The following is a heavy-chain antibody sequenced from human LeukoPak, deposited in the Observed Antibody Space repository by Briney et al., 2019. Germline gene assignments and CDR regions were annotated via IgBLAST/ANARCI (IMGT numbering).Heavy chain of an antibody. CDR1: GYTFTSYY. J-gene: IGHJ3*02. CDR3: AREVPLGYCSSTSCPPTPSAFDI. Sequence: GASVKVSCKASGYTFTSYYMHWVRQAPGQGLEWMGIINPSGGSTSYAQKFQGRVTMTRDMSTSTVYMELSSLRSEDTAVYYCAREVPLGYCSSTSCPPTPSAFDIWGQGTMVTVSS. D-gene: IGHD2-2*03. CDR2: INPSGGST. V-gene: IGHV1-46*01.